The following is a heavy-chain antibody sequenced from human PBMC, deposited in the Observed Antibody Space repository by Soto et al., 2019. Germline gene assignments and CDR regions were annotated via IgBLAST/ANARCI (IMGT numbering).Heavy chain of an antibody. CDR3: ARDSSSWYAFDI. J-gene: IGHJ3*02. CDR1: GFTFSSYG. Sequence: GGSLRLSCAASGFTFSSYGMHWVRQAPGKGLEWVAVIWYDGSNKYYADSVKGRFTISRDNSKNTLYLQMNSLRAEDTAFYYCARDSSSWYAFDIWGQGTMVTVSS. D-gene: IGHD6-13*01. V-gene: IGHV3-33*01. CDR2: IWYDGSNK.